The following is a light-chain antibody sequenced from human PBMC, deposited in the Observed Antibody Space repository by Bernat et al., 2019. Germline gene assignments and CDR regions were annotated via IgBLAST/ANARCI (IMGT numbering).Light chain of an antibody. CDR2: DVS. J-gene: IGLJ2*01. CDR1: SSDVGGYND. Sequence: QSALTQPASVSGSPGQPITISCTGTSSDVGGYNDVAWYQQHPGKAPKRMIYDVSNRPSGVSNRFSGSKSGNTASLTISGLQAEDEADYYCSSYTSSSTLGFGGGTKLTVL. V-gene: IGLV2-14*03. CDR3: SSYTSSSTLG.